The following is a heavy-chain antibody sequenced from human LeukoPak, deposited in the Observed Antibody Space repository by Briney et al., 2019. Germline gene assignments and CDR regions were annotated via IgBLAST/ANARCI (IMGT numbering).Heavy chain of an antibody. V-gene: IGHV4-61*02. D-gene: IGHD3-22*01. CDR2: ISSSGST. Sequence: PSETLSLTCTVSGDSISSGDYYWSWIRQPAGKGLEWIGRISSSGSTNYNPSLKSRVTISVDTSKNQFSLNLSSVTAADTAVYFCARGPYSYDSSGAFDIWGQGTMVTVSS. CDR1: GDSISSGDYY. CDR3: ARGPYSYDSSGAFDI. J-gene: IGHJ3*02.